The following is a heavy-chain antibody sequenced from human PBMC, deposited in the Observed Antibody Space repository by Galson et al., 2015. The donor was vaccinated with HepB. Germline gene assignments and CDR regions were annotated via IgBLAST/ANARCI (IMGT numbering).Heavy chain of an antibody. CDR1: GYTFTSYY. CDR3: ASDRPYSSGQPVD. CDR2: ITPFNGNT. V-gene: IGHV1-45*02. Sequence: SVKVSCKASGYTFTSYYMHWVRQAPGQALEWMGWITPFNGNTNYAQKFQDRVTITRDRSMSTAYMELSSLRSEDTAMYYCASDRPYSSGQPVDWGQGTLVTVSS. J-gene: IGHJ4*02. D-gene: IGHD6-19*01.